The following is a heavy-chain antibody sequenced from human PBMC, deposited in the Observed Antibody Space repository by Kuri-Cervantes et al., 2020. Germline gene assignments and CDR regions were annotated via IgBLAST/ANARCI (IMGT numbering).Heavy chain of an antibody. CDR1: GYTLSGYQ. D-gene: IGHD2-15*01. J-gene: IGHJ6*04. CDR3: ASACSRGSCYGEMDV. Sequence: ASVKVSCKSSGYTLSGYQLHWVRQAPGQGLEWMGWTNPNSGGTNYAQKFQGRVTMTRDTSITTACLEVDRLRMDDTAVYFCASACSRGSCYGEMDVWGKGTTVTVSS. CDR2: TNPNSGGT. V-gene: IGHV1-2*02.